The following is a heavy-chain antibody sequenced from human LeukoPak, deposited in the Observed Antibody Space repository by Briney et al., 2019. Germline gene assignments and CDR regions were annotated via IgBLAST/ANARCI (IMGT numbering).Heavy chain of an antibody. D-gene: IGHD6-19*01. CDR2: ISSSGSTI. Sequence: GGSLRLSCAASGFTFSSYEMNWVRQAPGKGLEWVSYISSSGSTIYYADSVKGRFTISRDNAKSSLYLQMNSLRAEDTAVYYCAKDGSSHAFDYWGQGTLVTVSS. V-gene: IGHV3-48*03. CDR1: GFTFSSYE. J-gene: IGHJ4*02. CDR3: AKDGSSHAFDY.